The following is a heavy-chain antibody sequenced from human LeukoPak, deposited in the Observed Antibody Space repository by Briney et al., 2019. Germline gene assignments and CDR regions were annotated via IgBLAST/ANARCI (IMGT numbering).Heavy chain of an antibody. CDR3: ARTPIYYYDNSGYYN. D-gene: IGHD3-22*01. CDR2: IYYSGST. J-gene: IGHJ4*02. V-gene: IGHV4-39*07. CDR1: GGSISSSSYY. Sequence: PSETLSLTCTVSGGSISSSSYYWGWIRQPPGKGLEWIGTIYYSGSTYYNPSLKSRVTISVDTSKNQFSLKLSSVTATDTAVYYCARTPIYYYDNSGYYNWGQGTLVTVSS.